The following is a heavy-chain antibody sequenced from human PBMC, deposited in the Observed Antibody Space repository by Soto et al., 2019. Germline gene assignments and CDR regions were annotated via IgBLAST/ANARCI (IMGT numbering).Heavy chain of an antibody. CDR1: GYTFTGYY. J-gene: IGHJ6*02. D-gene: IGHD1-1*01. V-gene: IGHV1-46*01. CDR3: ARDVGTTGTYDRASYGMDV. CDR2: INPSGGST. Sequence: ASLKVSCKASGYTFTGYYMPWVRQAPGQGLEWMGIINPSGGSTSYAQKFQGRVTMTRDTSTSTVYMELSSLRSEDTAVYYCARDVGTTGTYDRASYGMDVWGQGTTVTVSS.